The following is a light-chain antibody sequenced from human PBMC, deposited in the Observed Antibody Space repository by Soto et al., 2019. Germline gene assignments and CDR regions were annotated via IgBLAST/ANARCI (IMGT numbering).Light chain of an antibody. CDR1: QSVSSRY. V-gene: IGKV3-20*01. CDR3: QHYSSSWT. J-gene: IGKJ1*01. CDR2: GTS. Sequence: EIVLTQSPGTLSLSPGERATLACRASQSVSSRYLAWYQQTPGRAPRLLIYGTSHRATGIPDMFSGSGSGTYFTLTSNILYPEDFAVYCCQHYSSSWTFGQGTKVDIK.